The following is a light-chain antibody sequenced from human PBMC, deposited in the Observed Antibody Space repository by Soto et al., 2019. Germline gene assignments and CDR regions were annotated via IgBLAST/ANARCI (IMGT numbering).Light chain of an antibody. Sequence: EIVLTQSPATLSSFPCDRATLSCRASQTVSNNYLAWCQQKPGQAPRVIMYGASRRATGIPDRFSGGGSGTDFTLTISRLEPEDFAVYFCQQYAGPPTTFGQGTRLEIK. CDR3: QQYAGPPTT. J-gene: IGKJ5*01. V-gene: IGKV3-20*01. CDR1: QTVSNNY. CDR2: GAS.